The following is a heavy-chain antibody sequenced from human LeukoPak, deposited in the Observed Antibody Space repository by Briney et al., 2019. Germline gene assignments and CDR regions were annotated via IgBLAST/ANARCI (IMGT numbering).Heavy chain of an antibody. V-gene: IGHV3-23*01. Sequence: PGGSLRLSCAASGFIFTNYAMTWVRQAPGKGLEWVSGISGSGGGTYYADSVKGRFTISRDKSKDTLYLQMNSLRAEDTAVYYCAKDRDGYNTDFDYWGQGTLVTVSS. J-gene: IGHJ4*02. CDR3: AKDRDGYNTDFDY. D-gene: IGHD5-24*01. CDR1: GFIFTNYA. CDR2: ISGSGGGT.